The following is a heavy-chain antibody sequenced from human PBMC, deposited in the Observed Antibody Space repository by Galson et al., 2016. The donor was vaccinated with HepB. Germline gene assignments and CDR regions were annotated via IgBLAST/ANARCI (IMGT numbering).Heavy chain of an antibody. D-gene: IGHD1-1*01. CDR3: ARHWQQLKAFDV. CDR1: GYNFTNYW. J-gene: IGHJ4*02. CDR2: IYPHDSDT. V-gene: IGHV5-51*01. Sequence: QSGAEVKKPGESLKIACKGSGYNFTNYWIGWVRQMPGKGLEWMGIIYPHDSDTRYSPSFAGHVTISADKSINTAYLQWTSLKASDTALYDCARHWQQLKAFDVWGQGTLVTVSS.